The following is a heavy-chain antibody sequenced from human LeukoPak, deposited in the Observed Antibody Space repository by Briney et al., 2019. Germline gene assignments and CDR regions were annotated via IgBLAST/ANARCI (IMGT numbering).Heavy chain of an antibody. CDR3: ARGRQPAGMDV. Sequence: GGSLRLSCAASGFTFDDYTMHWVRQAPGKGLEWVSSISSSSSYIYYADSVKGRFTISRDNAKNSLYLQMSSLRAEDTAVYYCARGRQPAGMDVWGQGTTVTVSS. J-gene: IGHJ6*02. CDR2: ISSSSSYI. CDR1: GFTFDDYT. D-gene: IGHD6-13*01. V-gene: IGHV3-21*01.